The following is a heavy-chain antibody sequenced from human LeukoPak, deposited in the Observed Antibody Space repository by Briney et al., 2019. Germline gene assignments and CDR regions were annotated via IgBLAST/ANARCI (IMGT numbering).Heavy chain of an antibody. CDR1: GYTLTSHD. CDR3: ARAGGDYGDYYHYYYMDV. Sequence: ASVKVSCKPSGYTLTSHDINWVRQATGQGLEWMGWMNPNSGDTGYAQKFQGRVTMTRDTSINTAYMELSSLTSEDTAVYYCARAGGDYGDYYHYYYMDVWGSGTTVTVSS. V-gene: IGHV1-8*01. D-gene: IGHD4-17*01. J-gene: IGHJ6*03. CDR2: MNPNSGDT.